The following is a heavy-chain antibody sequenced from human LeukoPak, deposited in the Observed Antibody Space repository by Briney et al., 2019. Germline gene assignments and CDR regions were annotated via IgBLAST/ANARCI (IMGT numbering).Heavy chain of an antibody. V-gene: IGHV4-34*01. Sequence: SETLSLTCAVYGVSFSGYYWSWIRQPPGKGLEWIGEINHSGSTNYNPSLKSRVTISVDTSKKQFSLKLSSVTAADTAMYYCASPWGYGSGIWGQGTLVTVS. CDR1: GVSFSGYY. CDR2: INHSGST. J-gene: IGHJ4*02. D-gene: IGHD3-10*01. CDR3: ASPWGYGSGI.